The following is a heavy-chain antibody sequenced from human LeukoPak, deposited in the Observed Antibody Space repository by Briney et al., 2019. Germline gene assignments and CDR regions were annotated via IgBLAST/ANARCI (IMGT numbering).Heavy chain of an antibody. J-gene: IGHJ5*02. CDR3: ARDIVVVPANIAYNWFDP. D-gene: IGHD2-2*01. Sequence: SETLSLTCTVSGGSISSYYWSWIRQPAGKGLEWIGRIYTSGSTNYNPSLKSRVTMSVDTSKNQLSLKLSSVTAADTAVYYCARDIVVVPANIAYNWFDPWGQGTLVTVSS. CDR1: GGSISSYY. V-gene: IGHV4-4*07. CDR2: IYTSGST.